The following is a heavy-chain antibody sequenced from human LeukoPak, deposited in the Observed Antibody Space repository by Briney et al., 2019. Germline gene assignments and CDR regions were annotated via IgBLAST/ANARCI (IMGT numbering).Heavy chain of an antibody. CDR1: GFTFRVYA. Sequence: GGSLRLSCAASGFTFRVYAMHWVRQAPGKGMEWVAVISSDGSHKFYADSVKGRFTISRDNSKNTLYLQMDSLRPEDTAMYYCARKAVAGTPSTFDYWGQGTLVTVSS. J-gene: IGHJ4*02. CDR3: ARKAVAGTPSTFDY. D-gene: IGHD6-19*01. CDR2: ISSDGSHK. V-gene: IGHV3-30*04.